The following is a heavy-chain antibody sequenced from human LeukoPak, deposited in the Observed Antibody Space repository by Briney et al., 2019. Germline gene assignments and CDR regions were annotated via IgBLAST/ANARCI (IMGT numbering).Heavy chain of an antibody. J-gene: IGHJ1*01. CDR3: VKDAVAGTEYFQH. V-gene: IGHV3-64D*09. CDR1: GFTFSSYA. D-gene: IGHD6-19*01. CDR2: ISSNGGST. Sequence: PGGSLRLSCSASGFTFSSYAMHWVRQAPGKGLEYVSAISSNGGSTYYADSVKGRFTISRDNSKNTLYLQMGSLRAEDTAVYYCVKDAVAGTEYFQHWGQGTLVTVSS.